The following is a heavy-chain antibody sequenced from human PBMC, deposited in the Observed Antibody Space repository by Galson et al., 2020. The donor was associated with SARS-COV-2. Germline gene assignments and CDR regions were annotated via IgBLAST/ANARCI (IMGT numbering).Heavy chain of an antibody. Sequence: ASETLSLTCTVSGGSISSSSYYWGWIRQPPGKGLEWIGNIYYSGSTYYNPSLKSRITISVDTSKNQFSLKLRSVSAADTAVYYCARVMDYFDRSGLGPDSWGQGTLVTVSS. CDR2: IYYSGST. CDR3: ARVMDYFDRSGLGPDS. D-gene: IGHD3-22*01. J-gene: IGHJ4*02. V-gene: IGHV4-39*07. CDR1: GGSISSSSYY.